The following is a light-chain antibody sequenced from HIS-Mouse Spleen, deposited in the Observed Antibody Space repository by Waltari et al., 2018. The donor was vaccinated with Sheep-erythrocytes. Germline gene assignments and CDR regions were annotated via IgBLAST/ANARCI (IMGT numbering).Light chain of an antibody. CDR1: SPNIGTNA. V-gene: IGLV1-36*01. Sequence: QSVLTQPPSVSEAPRQRVTIPCSGSSPNIGTNAVNWYQQLPGKAPKLLIYYDDLLPSGVSDRFSGSKSGTSASLAISGLQSEDEADYYCAAWDDSLNGWVFGGGTKLTVL. CDR2: YDD. CDR3: AAWDDSLNGWV. J-gene: IGLJ3*02.